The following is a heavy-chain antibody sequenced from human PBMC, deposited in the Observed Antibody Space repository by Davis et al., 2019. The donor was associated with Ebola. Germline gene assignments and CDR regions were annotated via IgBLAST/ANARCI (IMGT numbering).Heavy chain of an antibody. CDR2: INHSGST. CDR1: GGSFSGYY. J-gene: IGHJ5*02. CDR3: ASTAMGTYNWFDP. V-gene: IGHV4-34*01. D-gene: IGHD5-18*01. Sequence: GSLRLSCAVYGGSFSGYYWSWIRQPPGKGLEWIGEINHSGSTNYNPSLKSRVTISVDTSKNQFSLKLSSVTAADTAVYYCASTAMGTYNWFDPWGQGTLVTVSS.